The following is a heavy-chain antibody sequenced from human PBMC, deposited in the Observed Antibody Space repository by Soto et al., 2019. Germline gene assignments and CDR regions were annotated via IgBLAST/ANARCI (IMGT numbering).Heavy chain of an antibody. J-gene: IGHJ4*02. CDR1: GGSISSYY. CDR3: ARAPQWEPTYYFDY. V-gene: IGHV4-4*07. D-gene: IGHD1-26*01. Sequence: SETLSLTCTVSGGSISSYYWSWIRQPAGKGLEWIGRIYTSGSTNYNPSLKSRVTMSVDTSKNQFSLKLSSVTAADTAVYYCARAPQWEPTYYFDYWGQGTLVTVSS. CDR2: IYTSGST.